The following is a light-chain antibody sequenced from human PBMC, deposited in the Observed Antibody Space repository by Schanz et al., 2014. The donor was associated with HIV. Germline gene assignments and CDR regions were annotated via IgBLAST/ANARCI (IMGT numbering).Light chain of an antibody. CDR2: ANT. J-gene: IGLJ1*01. CDR1: RSNIGTGFD. CDR3: SSYTSSSTRYV. Sequence: QSVLTQPPSVSGAPGQRVTISCTGTRSNIGTGFDVHWYQLLPGTAPKVLIFANTHRPSGVPDRFSGSKSGTSASLAITGLQAEDEADYYCSSYTSSSTRYVFGTGTKVTVL. V-gene: IGLV1-40*01.